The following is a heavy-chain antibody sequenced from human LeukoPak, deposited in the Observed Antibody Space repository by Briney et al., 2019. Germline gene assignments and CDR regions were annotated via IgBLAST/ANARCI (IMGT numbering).Heavy chain of an antibody. CDR2: FDPEDGET. CDR3: ATDRGITGTTSLRGNWFDP. V-gene: IGHV1-24*01. CDR1: GCTLTELS. J-gene: IGHJ5*02. D-gene: IGHD1-7*01. Sequence: ASVKVSCKVSGCTLTELSMHWVRQAPGKGLEWMGGFDPEDGETIYAQKFQGRVTVTEDTSTDTAYMELSSLRSEDTAVYYCATDRGITGTTSLRGNWFDPWGQGTLVTVSS.